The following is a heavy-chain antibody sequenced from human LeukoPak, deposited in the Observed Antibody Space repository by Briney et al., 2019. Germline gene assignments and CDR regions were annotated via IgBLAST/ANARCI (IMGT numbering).Heavy chain of an antibody. D-gene: IGHD3-10*01. V-gene: IGHV1-46*01. J-gene: IGHJ6*03. CDR3: ARAPSSMVRGVMNYYYYYYMDV. Sequence: ASVKVSCKASGYTFTSYYMHWVRQAPGQGLEWMGIINPSGGSTSYAQKFQGRVTMTRDTSTSTVYMELSSLRSEDTAVYYCARAPSSMVRGVMNYYYYYYMDVWGKGITVTVSS. CDR2: INPSGGST. CDR1: GYTFTSYY.